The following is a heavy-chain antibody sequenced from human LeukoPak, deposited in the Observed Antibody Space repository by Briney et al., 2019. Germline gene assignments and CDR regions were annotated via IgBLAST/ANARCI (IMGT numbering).Heavy chain of an antibody. Sequence: GGSLRLSCAVSGFTFSVYGMSWVRQAPGKGLEWVSAITGSGGRTYYADSEKGRFTISRDSAKNSLYLQMNSLRAEDTAVYYCARDALRTVGTKDYYYMDVWGKGTTVTVSS. CDR1: GFTFSVYG. CDR2: ITGSGGRT. CDR3: ARDALRTVGTKDYYYMDV. J-gene: IGHJ6*03. V-gene: IGHV3-23*01. D-gene: IGHD1-26*01.